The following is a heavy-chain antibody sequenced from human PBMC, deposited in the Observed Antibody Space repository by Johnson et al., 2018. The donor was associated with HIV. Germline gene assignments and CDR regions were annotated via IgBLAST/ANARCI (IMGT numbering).Heavy chain of an antibody. CDR3: ARDYGDYAHDAFDI. CDR2: ISYDGSNK. D-gene: IGHD4-17*01. V-gene: IGHV3-30*03. J-gene: IGHJ3*02. CDR1: GFTFGSYG. Sequence: QVQLVESGGGVVQPGRSLRLSCAASGFTFGSYGIHWVRQAPGKGLEWVAVISYDGSNKYYADSVKGRFTISRDNSKNTLYLQMSSLRAEDTAVYYCARDYGDYAHDAFDIWGQGTMVTVSS.